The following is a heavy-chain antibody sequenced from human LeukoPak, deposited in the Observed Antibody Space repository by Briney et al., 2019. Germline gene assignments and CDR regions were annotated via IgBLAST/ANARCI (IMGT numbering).Heavy chain of an antibody. D-gene: IGHD1-26*01. CDR2: ISYDGSNK. CDR3: ARDGSSEWFDY. J-gene: IGHJ4*02. Sequence: GGSLRLSCAASGFTFSSYAMHWVRQAPGKGLEWVAVISYDGSNKYHADSVKGRFTISRDNSKNTLYLQMNSLRAEDTAVYYCARDGSSEWFDYWGQGTLVTVSS. V-gene: IGHV3-30-3*01. CDR1: GFTFSSYA.